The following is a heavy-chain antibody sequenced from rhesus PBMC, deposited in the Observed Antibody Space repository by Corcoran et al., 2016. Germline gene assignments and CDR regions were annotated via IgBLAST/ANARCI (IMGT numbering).Heavy chain of an antibody. CDR3: ARSGYGSGGVY. V-gene: IGHV4-80*01. CDR1: GASISSYW. J-gene: IGHJ4*01. D-gene: IGHD4-4*01. CDR2: IFGNSGNS. Sequence: QVQLQESGPGLVKPSETLSLTRAVSGASISSYWWSGIRPPPGKGLEWIGEIFGNSGNSYYNPSLKSRVIISKDASKNQFSLKLSSVTAADTAVYYCARSGYGSGGVYWGQGILVTVSS.